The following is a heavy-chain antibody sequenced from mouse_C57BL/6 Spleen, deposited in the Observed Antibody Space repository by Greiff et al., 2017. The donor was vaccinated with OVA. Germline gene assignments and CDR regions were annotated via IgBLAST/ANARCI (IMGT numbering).Heavy chain of an antibody. V-gene: IGHV7-3*01. CDR3: ARYNTVVGGYDFGY. J-gene: IGHJ2*01. Sequence: EVLLVESGGGLVQPGGSLSLSCAASGFTFTAYYMSWVRQPPGKALEWLGFICNKANGYTTEYSGSVKGRFTISRDNSQRILYLQMNALRAEDRATCVCARYNTVVGGYDFGYWGQGTTLTVSS. CDR2: ICNKANGYTT. CDR1: GFTFTAYY. D-gene: IGHD1-1*01.